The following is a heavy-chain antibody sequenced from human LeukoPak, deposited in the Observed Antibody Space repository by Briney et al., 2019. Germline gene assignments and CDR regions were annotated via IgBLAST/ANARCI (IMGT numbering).Heavy chain of an antibody. CDR2: IYPDDPDT. D-gene: IGHD6-6*01. CDR3: ARQTSSSSRVDY. CDR1: GYIFTYYW. V-gene: IGHV5-51*01. J-gene: IGHJ4*02. Sequence: GESLKISCTASGYIFTYYWIGWVRQMPGKSLGWMGIIYPDDPDTTYSPSVQGQVTISVDKSISTAYLQWSSLKASDTAMYYCARQTSSSSRVDYWGQGTLVTVSS.